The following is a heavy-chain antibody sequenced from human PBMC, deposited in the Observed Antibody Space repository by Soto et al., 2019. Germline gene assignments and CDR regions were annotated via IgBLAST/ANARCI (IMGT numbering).Heavy chain of an antibody. D-gene: IGHD1-26*01. Sequence: GESLKISCKGSGYSFASRWVAWVRQMPEKGLEWIGTIYPGDSDTKYSPAFRGQVTISADTSVSTAYLQWRSLEATDSAIYYCARYSGSYWHYLDFWGQGTLVTVSS. CDR1: GYSFASRW. V-gene: IGHV5-51*01. J-gene: IGHJ4*02. CDR2: IYPGDSDT. CDR3: ARYSGSYWHYLDF.